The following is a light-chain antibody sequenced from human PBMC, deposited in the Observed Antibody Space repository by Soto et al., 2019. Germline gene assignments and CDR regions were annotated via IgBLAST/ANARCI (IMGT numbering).Light chain of an antibody. V-gene: IGLV2-14*01. CDR2: EVS. CDR1: SNDVGGYGY. CDR3: SSYSPSSLL. Sequence: QSALTQPASVSGSPGETITISCTGTSNDVGGYGYVSWYRQYAGKAPTLMVSEVSYRPSGVSDRFSGSKSGTTAFLTISGLQTEDEGHYYSSSYSPSSLLFGGGTKVTVL. J-gene: IGLJ3*02.